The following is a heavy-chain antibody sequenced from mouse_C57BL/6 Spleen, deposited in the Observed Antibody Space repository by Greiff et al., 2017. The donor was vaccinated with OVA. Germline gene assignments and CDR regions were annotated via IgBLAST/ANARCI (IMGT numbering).Heavy chain of an antibody. CDR1: GYAFSSYW. D-gene: IGHD3-1*01. CDR3: ARDGPQRGAWFAY. CDR2: IYPGDGDT. J-gene: IGHJ3*01. V-gene: IGHV1-80*01. Sequence: QVQLQQSGAELVKPGASVKISCKASGYAFSSYWMNWVKQRPGKGLEWIGQIYPGDGDTNYNGKFKGKATLTADKSSSTAYMQLSSLTSEDSAVYFCARDGPQRGAWFAYWGQGTLVTVSA.